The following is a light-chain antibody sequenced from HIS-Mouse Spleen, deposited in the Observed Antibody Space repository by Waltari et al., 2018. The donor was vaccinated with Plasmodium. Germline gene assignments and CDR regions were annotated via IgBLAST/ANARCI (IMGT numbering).Light chain of an antibody. CDR1: VLAKKY. CDR2: KDS. CDR3: YSAADNNRV. J-gene: IGLJ3*02. V-gene: IGLV3-27*01. Sequence: SYELTQPSSVPVSPGQTARITCSGAVLAKKYARWFQQKPGQAPVLVIYKDSERPSGIPERFSGSSSGTTVTLTISRAQVEDEADYYCYSAADNNRVFGGGTKLTVL.